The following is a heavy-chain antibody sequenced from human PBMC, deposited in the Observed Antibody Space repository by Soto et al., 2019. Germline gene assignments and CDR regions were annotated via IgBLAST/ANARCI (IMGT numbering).Heavy chain of an antibody. Sequence: GASVKVSCKASGSGFISSGIQWVRQAHGQRLEWIGWIVVASGQTNYAQNFRGGVAITRDTSTATAYIELTGLTSEDTAVYFCSADRPDIGVGWWVWGQGTTVTVSS. CDR1: GSGFISSG. CDR3: SADRPDIGVGWWV. D-gene: IGHD2-15*01. CDR2: IVVASGQT. V-gene: IGHV1-58*02. J-gene: IGHJ6*02.